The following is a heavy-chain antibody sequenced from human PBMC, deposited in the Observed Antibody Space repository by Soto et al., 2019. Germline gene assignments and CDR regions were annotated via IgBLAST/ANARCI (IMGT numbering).Heavy chain of an antibody. CDR3: ARGAINYYYEDV. Sequence: SVKVSCKASGGTFSSYTISWVRQAPGQGLEWMGRIIPILGIANYAQKFQGRVTITADKSTSTAYMELSSLRSEDTADYYCARGAINYYYEDVWGKGTTVTVSS. J-gene: IGHJ6*03. CDR1: GGTFSSYT. V-gene: IGHV1-69*02. D-gene: IGHD1-26*01. CDR2: IIPILGIA.